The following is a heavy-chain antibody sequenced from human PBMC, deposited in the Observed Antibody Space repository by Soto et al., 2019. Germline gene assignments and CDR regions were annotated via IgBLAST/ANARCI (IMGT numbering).Heavy chain of an antibody. CDR2: ISSSSSYI. Sequence: PVGSLRLSCAASGFTFSSYSMNWVRQAPGKGLEWVSSISSSSSYIYYADSVKGRFTISRDNAKNSLYLQMNSLRAEDTAVYYCARELVLLWFGDGGNRYYYYGMDVWGQGTTVTVSS. V-gene: IGHV3-21*01. J-gene: IGHJ6*02. CDR3: ARELVLLWFGDGGNRYYYYGMDV. D-gene: IGHD3-10*01. CDR1: GFTFSSYS.